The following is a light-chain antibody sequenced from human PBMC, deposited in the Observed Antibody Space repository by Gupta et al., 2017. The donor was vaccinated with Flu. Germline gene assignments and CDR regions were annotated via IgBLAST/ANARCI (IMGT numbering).Light chain of an antibody. J-gene: IGLJ3*02. Sequence: CAGDKLGNKYVCWYQQKPGQSPILVIYQDNKRPSGIPERFSASKSGNTATLTISGTKAMDESDYYCQAWDKSTGVFGGGTKLTVL. V-gene: IGLV3-1*01. CDR2: QDN. CDR3: QAWDKSTGV. CDR1: KLGNKY.